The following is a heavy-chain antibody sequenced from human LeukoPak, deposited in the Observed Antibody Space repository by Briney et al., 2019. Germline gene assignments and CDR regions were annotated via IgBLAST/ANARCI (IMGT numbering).Heavy chain of an antibody. CDR3: ARAREGYNPLDY. CDR1: GFTFSSYA. D-gene: IGHD5-24*01. V-gene: IGHV3-23*01. J-gene: IGHJ4*02. CDR2: ISGDVGST. Sequence: GGSLRLSCAASGFTFSSYAMTWVRRAPGKGLDWVSSISGDVGSTWYADSVKGRFTISRDNSQNTLYLQMNSLRVEDTAIYYCARAREGYNPLDYWGQGTLVRVSS.